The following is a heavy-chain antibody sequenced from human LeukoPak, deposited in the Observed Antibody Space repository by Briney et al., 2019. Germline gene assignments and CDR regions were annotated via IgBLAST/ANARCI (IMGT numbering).Heavy chain of an antibody. CDR3: AKDRYYDSRGLFDC. J-gene: IGHJ4*02. Sequence: GGSLRLSCAASRFTFSSYAMSWVRQAPGKGLEWVSSISSSGGGTYYADSVKGRFTISRDNSKNTLDLQMSSLRAEDTAVYYCAKDRYYDSRGLFDCWGQGTLVTVSS. CDR1: RFTFSSYA. D-gene: IGHD3-22*01. V-gene: IGHV3-23*01. CDR2: ISSSGGGT.